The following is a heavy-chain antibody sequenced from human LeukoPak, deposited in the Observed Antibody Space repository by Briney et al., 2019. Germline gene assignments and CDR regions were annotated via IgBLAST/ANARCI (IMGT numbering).Heavy chain of an antibody. D-gene: IGHD3-22*01. CDR2: INSDGSST. CDR3: ARDDSNGYYFIYYYYGMDV. J-gene: IGHJ6*02. Sequence: GGSLRLSCAASGFTFSSYWMHWVRQAPGKGLVWVSRINSDGSSTSYADSVKGRFTISRDNAKNTLYLQMNSLRAEDTAVYYCARDDSNGYYFIYYYYGMDVWGQGTTVTVSS. V-gene: IGHV3-74*01. CDR1: GFTFSSYW.